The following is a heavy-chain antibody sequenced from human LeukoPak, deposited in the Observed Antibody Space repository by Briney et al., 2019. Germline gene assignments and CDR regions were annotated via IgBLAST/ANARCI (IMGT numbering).Heavy chain of an antibody. V-gene: IGHV1-8*01. D-gene: IGHD4-17*01. CDR2: MNPRSGNT. CDR1: GYTFTSYD. J-gene: IGHJ4*02. CDR3: VRASRTYYGDYLYYFDS. Sequence: ASVKVSCKASGYTFTSYDINWVRQATGQGLEWMGWMNPRSGNTGYAQNFQGRVTMTRNTSITTSYMELSSLRSEDTAVYYCVRASRTYYGDYLYYFDSWGQGTQVTVSS.